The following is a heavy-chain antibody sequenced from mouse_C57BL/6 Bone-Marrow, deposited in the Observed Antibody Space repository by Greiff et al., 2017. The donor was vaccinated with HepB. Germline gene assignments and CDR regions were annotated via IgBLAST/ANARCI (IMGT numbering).Heavy chain of an antibody. V-gene: IGHV1-53*01. CDR2: INPSNGGT. J-gene: IGHJ1*03. Sequence: QVQLQQPGTELVKPGASVKLSCKASGYTFTSYWMHWVKQRPGQGLEWIGNINPSNGGTNYNEKFKSKATLTVAKSSSTAYMQLSSLTSEDSAVYYCARSPYYYGSSYVYFDVWGTGTTVTVSS. D-gene: IGHD1-1*01. CDR1: GYTFTSYW. CDR3: ARSPYYYGSSYVYFDV.